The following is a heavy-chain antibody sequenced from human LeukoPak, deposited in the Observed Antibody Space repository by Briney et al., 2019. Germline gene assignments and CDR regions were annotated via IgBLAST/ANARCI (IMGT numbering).Heavy chain of an antibody. CDR1: GFNFSDSW. CDR3: ARGIVAVGNIDY. D-gene: IGHD6-13*01. J-gene: IGHJ4*02. CDR2: IKEGGSEK. Sequence: PGGSLRLSCVTSGFNFSDSWMNWVRRAPGKGLQWVASIKEGGSEKYYLDSVRGRFTISRDDGKNSLFLQVNSLTVEDTAVYYCARGIVAVGNIDYWGQGTLVTVSS. V-gene: IGHV3-7*01.